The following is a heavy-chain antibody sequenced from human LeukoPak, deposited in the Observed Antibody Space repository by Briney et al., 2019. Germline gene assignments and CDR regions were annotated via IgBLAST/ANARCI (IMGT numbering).Heavy chain of an antibody. CDR1: GYTFTSYY. J-gene: IGHJ5*02. Sequence: ASVKVSCKASGYTFTSYYMHWVRQAPGQGLEWMGIINPSGGSTSYAQKFQGRVTTTRDTSTSTVYMELSSLRSEDTAVYYCARADHRIAVAGPYNWFDPWGQGTLVTVSS. CDR2: INPSGGST. V-gene: IGHV1-46*01. D-gene: IGHD6-19*01. CDR3: ARADHRIAVAGPYNWFDP.